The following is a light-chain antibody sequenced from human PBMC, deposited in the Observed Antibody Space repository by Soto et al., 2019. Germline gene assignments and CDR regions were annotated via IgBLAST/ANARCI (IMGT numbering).Light chain of an antibody. J-gene: IGLJ2*01. CDR1: SSDVGGYNY. Sequence: QSVLTRPASVSGSPGQSITISCTGTSSDVGGYNYVSWYQQHPGKAPKLMIYEVSNRPSGVSNRFSGSKSGNTASLTLSGLQAEDEADYYCSSYTSSSTVVFGGGTKLTVL. CDR3: SSYTSSSTVV. V-gene: IGLV2-14*01. CDR2: EVS.